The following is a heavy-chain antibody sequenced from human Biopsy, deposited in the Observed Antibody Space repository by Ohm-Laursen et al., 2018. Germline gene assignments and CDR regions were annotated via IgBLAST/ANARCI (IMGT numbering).Heavy chain of an antibody. CDR3: ARDYDTSGYYYVS. V-gene: IGHV4-34*01. J-gene: IGHJ5*02. CDR2: INRSGTT. CDR1: NVSFSSFY. Sequence: SDTLSLTWAVYNVSFSSFYWSWIRQSPGKGLEWIGEINRSGTTNYNPSLKSRVTISIDRSKNQFSVSLSAVTAADTAVYYCARDYDTSGYYYVSWGQGTLVTVSS. D-gene: IGHD3-22*01.